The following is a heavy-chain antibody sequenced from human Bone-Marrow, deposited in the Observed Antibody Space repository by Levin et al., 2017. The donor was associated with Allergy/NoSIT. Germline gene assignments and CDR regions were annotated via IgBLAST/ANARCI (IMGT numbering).Heavy chain of an antibody. CDR1: EYXXXXRX. V-gene: IGHV1-45*02. D-gene: IGHD2-15*01. CDR3: VRSALDSDQESAFEV. CDR2: ITIYNGNT. Sequence: ASVKVSCKASEYXXXXRXXXXXXXXXXXAPEWMGWITIYNGNTRYAQKFQDRIILTRESSLSTTYMELHSLKSDDTAIYYCVRSALDSDQESAFEVWGQGTVVTVSS. J-gene: IGHJ3*01.